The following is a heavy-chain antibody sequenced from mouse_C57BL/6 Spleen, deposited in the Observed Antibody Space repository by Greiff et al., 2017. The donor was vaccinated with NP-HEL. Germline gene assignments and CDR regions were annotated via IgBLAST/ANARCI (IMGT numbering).Heavy chain of an antibody. V-gene: IGHV1-85*01. CDR2: IYPRDGST. CDR3: ATGTSGDWFAY. J-gene: IGHJ3*01. CDR1: GYTFTSYD. D-gene: IGHD4-1*01. Sequence: VQLQQSGPELVKPGASVKLSCKASGYTFTSYDINWVKQRPGQGLEWIGWIYPRDGSTKYNEKFKGKATLTVDTSSSTAYRELHSLTSEDSAVYFCATGTSGDWFAYWGQGTLVTVSA.